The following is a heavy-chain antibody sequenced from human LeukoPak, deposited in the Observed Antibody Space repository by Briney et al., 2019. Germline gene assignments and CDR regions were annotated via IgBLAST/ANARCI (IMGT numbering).Heavy chain of an antibody. CDR1: GNSISSGDNY. CDR3: ARAVGEGASN. Sequence: SETLSLTCTVSGNSISSGDNYWSWIRQPAGKGLEWIGRIYTSGSTNYNPSLKSRVTISGDTSKNQFSLRLSSVTAADTAVYYCARAVGEGASNWGQGTLVTVSS. V-gene: IGHV4-61*02. CDR2: IYTSGST. J-gene: IGHJ4*02. D-gene: IGHD3-10*01.